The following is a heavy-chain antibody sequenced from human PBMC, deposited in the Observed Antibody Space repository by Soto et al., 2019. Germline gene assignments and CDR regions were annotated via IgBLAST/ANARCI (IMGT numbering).Heavy chain of an antibody. CDR1: GFTFSSYS. CDR3: ATTTYYYDSSGPY. J-gene: IGHJ4*02. D-gene: IGHD3-22*01. V-gene: IGHV3-23*04. CDR2: ISSSGGST. Sequence: EVQLVESGGGLVKPGGSLRLSCAASGFTFSSYSMNWVRQAPGKGLEWVSSISSSGGSTYYADSVKGRFTISRDNSNNTLYLQMNSLRAEDTAVDYCATTTYYYDSSGPYWGQGTLVTVSS.